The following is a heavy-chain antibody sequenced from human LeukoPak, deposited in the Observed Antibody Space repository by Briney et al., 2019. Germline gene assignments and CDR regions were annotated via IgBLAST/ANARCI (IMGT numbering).Heavy chain of an antibody. Sequence: PSETLSLTCAVYGGSFSGYYWSWIRQPPGKGLEWIGEINHSGSTNYNPSLKSRVTISVDTSKNQFSPKLSSVTAADTAVYYCARAVGGAAAELFDYWGQGTLVTVSS. D-gene: IGHD6-13*01. J-gene: IGHJ4*02. CDR1: GGSFSGYY. CDR2: INHSGST. V-gene: IGHV4-34*01. CDR3: ARAVGGAAAELFDY.